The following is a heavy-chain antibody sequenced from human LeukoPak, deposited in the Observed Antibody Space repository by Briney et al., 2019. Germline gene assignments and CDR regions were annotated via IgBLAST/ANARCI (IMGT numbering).Heavy chain of an antibody. J-gene: IGHJ4*02. D-gene: IGHD4-17*01. CDR1: GYSINSAYY. Sequence: KASETLSLTCTVSGYSINSAYYWGWIRQPPGKGLQWIGSIYHSGSTHYNPSLKSRVTISVDTSKNKFSLKLSSVTAADTAVYYCARRVMVTTDYFDYWGQGTLVTVSS. CDR3: ARRVMVTTDYFDY. CDR2: IYHSGST. V-gene: IGHV4-38-2*02.